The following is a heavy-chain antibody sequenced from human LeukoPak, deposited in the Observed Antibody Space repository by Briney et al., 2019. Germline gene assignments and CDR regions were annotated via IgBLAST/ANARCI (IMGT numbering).Heavy chain of an antibody. V-gene: IGHV4-34*01. J-gene: IGHJ6*03. CDR1: GGSFSGYY. CDR2: INHSGST. Sequence: SETLSLTCAVYGGSFSGYYWSWIRQPPGKGLEWIGEINHSGSTNYNPSLKSRVTISVDTSKNQFSLKLSSVTAADTAVYYCARLGGSYQSYYYYYYMDVWGKGTTVTISS. D-gene: IGHD1-26*01. CDR3: ARLGGSYQSYYYYYYMDV.